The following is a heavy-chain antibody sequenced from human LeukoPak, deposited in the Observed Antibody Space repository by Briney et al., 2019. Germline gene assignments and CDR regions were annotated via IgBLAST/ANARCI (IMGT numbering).Heavy chain of an antibody. Sequence: SETLSLTCAVYGGSFSGYYWSWIRQPPGKGLEWIGYIYYSGSTNYNPSLKSRVTISVDTSKNQFSLKLSSVTAADTAVYYCARLYGSGKDRDWFDPWGQGTLVTVSS. CDR1: GGSFSGYY. D-gene: IGHD3-10*01. CDR2: IYYSGST. J-gene: IGHJ5*02. V-gene: IGHV4-59*01. CDR3: ARLYGSGKDRDWFDP.